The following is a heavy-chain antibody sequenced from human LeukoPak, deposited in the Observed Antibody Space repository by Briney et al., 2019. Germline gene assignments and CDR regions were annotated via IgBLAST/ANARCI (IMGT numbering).Heavy chain of an antibody. V-gene: IGHV3-30*02. CDR2: IRYDGSNK. CDR1: GFTFSSYG. Sequence: GGSLRLSCAASGFTFSSYGMHWVRQAPGKGLEWVAFIRYDGSNKYYADSVKGRFTISRDNAKNSLYLQMNSLRAEDTAVYYCARDAPIPSSSFDYWGQGTLVTVSS. D-gene: IGHD6-13*01. CDR3: ARDAPIPSSSFDY. J-gene: IGHJ4*02.